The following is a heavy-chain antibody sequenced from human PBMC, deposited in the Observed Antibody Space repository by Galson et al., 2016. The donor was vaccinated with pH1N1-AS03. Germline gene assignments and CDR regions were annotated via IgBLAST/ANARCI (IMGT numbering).Heavy chain of an antibody. D-gene: IGHD2-15*01. J-gene: IGHJ5*02. CDR3: AKYCRGTKCYGRFDP. CDR2: ISDSGTT. V-gene: IGHV4-59*02. CDR1: GVSVRSDY. Sequence: ETLSLTCTVSGVSVRSDYWSWVRQPPGKGLGWIAYISDSGTTNYNPSLKSRVTISVDTSKNQFSLRLSSVTAADTAVYYCAKYCRGTKCYGRFDPWGQGTLVTVSS.